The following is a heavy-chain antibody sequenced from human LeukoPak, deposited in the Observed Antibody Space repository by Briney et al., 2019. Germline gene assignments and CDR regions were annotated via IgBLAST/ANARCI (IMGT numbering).Heavy chain of an antibody. V-gene: IGHV3-21*04. J-gene: IGHJ4*02. CDR3: ARRAGDYSHPYDY. CDR1: GFTFSSYS. CDR2: ISSSSSYI. D-gene: IGHD3-22*01. Sequence: PGGSLRLSCAASGFTFSSYSMNWLRQAPGKGLEWVSYISSSSSYIYYADSVKGRFTISRDNSKNTFHLQMNSLRAEDTVVYYCARRAGDYSHPYDYWGQGTLVTVSS.